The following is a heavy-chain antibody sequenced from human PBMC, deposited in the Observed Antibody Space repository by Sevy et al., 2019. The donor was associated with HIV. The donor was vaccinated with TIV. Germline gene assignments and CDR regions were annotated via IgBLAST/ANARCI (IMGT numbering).Heavy chain of an antibody. CDR3: ARVLFINQYNRRMAAAHYFDF. CDR2: ISSYNGNT. V-gene: IGHV1-18*01. D-gene: IGHD6-13*01. Sequence: GESLKISCKASGYTFSVYGFSWVRQAPGQGLEWMGWISSYNGNTNYAQKFQDRVIMTTDTSTSTAYMELRSLRSDDTAIYFCARVLFINQYNRRMAAAHYFDFWGQGTLVTVSS. J-gene: IGHJ4*02. CDR1: GYTFSVYG.